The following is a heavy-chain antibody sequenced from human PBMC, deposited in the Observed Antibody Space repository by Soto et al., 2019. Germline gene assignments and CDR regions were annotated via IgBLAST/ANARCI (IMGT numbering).Heavy chain of an antibody. CDR2: ISSSKTYI. V-gene: IGHV3-48*02. CDR1: GFSFSSYS. Sequence: EVQLVESGGGLVQPGQSLRVSCAASGFSFSSYSMNWVRQAPGKGLEWISYISSSKTYIWYADSVKGRFTISRDNAKKSLSLQMNSLRDADTSVYYCVRDSGWAFDIWGLGTMVTVSS. D-gene: IGHD6-19*01. CDR3: VRDSGWAFDI. J-gene: IGHJ3*02.